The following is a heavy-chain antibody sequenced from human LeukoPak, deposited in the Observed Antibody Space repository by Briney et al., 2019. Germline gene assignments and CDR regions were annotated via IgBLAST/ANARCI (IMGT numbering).Heavy chain of an antibody. J-gene: IGHJ4*02. Sequence: SVKVSCKASGGTFSSYAISWVRQAPGQGLEWMGGIIPIFGTANYAQKFQGRVTITADKSTSTAYMELSSLRSEDTAVYYCAGGRYCSGGSCYPEDYWGQGTLVTGSS. CDR1: GGTFSSYA. CDR2: IIPIFGTA. D-gene: IGHD2-15*01. V-gene: IGHV1-69*06. CDR3: AGGRYCSGGSCYPEDY.